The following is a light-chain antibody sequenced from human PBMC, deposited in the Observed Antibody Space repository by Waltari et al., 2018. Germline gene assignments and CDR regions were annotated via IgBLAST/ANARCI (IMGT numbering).Light chain of an antibody. J-gene: IGKJ2*01. Sequence: IQLTQSPSSRAASVGDRVTITCRASQGISSYLAWYQQKPGKAPKLLIYAASTLQSGVPSRFSGSGSGTDFTLTISSLQPEDFATYYCQQLNSYPPKYTFGQGTKLEI. V-gene: IGKV1-9*01. CDR3: QQLNSYPPKYT. CDR1: QGISSY. CDR2: AAS.